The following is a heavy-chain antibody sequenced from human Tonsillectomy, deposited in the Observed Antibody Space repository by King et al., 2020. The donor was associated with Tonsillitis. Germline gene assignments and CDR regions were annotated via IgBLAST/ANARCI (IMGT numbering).Heavy chain of an antibody. CDR1: GYTFTGYY. J-gene: IGHJ3*02. CDR3: AREPYSSSWDDAFDI. V-gene: IGHV1-2*02. CDR2: INPNSGGT. D-gene: IGHD6-13*01. Sequence: VQLVESGAEVKKPGASVKVSCKASGYTFTGYYMHWVRQAPGQGLEWMGLINPNSGGTNYAQKFQGRVTMTRDTSISTAYMELSRLRSDDTAVYYCAREPYSSSWDDAFDIWGQGTMVTVSS.